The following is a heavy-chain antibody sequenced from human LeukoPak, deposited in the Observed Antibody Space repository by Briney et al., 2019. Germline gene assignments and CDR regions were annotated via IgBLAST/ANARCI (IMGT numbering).Heavy chain of an antibody. D-gene: IGHD2-15*01. J-gene: IGHJ5*01. Sequence: SETLSLTCAVYGGSFSDSYWSWIRQPPGKGLEWIGEINHSGSTNYNPSLKSRVTMSVDTSKNQFSLKLNSVTAADTAVYYCARGELLARVVPPGGLTWFDSWAKETLVSVS. CDR2: INHSGST. CDR3: ARGELLARVVPPGGLTWFDS. CDR1: GGSFSDSY. V-gene: IGHV4-34*01.